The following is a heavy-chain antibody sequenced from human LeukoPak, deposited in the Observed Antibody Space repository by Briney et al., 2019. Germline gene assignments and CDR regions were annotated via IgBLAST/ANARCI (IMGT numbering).Heavy chain of an antibody. CDR2: ISGSGGST. J-gene: IGHJ4*02. Sequence: PGGSLRLSCAASGFTFSSYAMSWVRQAPGKGLEWVSAISGSGGSTYYADSVKGRFTISRDNSKNTLYLQMNSLRAEDTAVYYCAKGNPYYYDSSGYYYFDYWGQGTLVTVCS. CDR1: GFTFSSYA. D-gene: IGHD3-22*01. V-gene: IGHV3-23*01. CDR3: AKGNPYYYDSSGYYYFDY.